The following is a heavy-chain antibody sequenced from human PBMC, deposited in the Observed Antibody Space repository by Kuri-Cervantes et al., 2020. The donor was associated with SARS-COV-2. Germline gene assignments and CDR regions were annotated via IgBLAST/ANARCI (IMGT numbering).Heavy chain of an antibody. CDR3: AKAHSSSSSGYYYMDV. J-gene: IGHJ6*03. Sequence: ASVKVSCKASGYTFTSYYMHWVRQAPGQGLEWMGIINPSGGSTSYAQKFQGRVTMTRDTSTSTVYMELSSLRAEDTALYYCAKAHSSSSSGYYYMDVWGKGTTVTVSS. CDR1: GYTFTSYY. V-gene: IGHV1-46*01. CDR2: INPSGGST. D-gene: IGHD6-6*01.